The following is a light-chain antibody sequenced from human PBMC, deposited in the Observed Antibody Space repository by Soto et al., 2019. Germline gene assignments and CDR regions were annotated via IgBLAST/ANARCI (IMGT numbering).Light chain of an antibody. CDR1: QAINNL. V-gene: IGKV1-27*01. J-gene: IGKJ3*01. CDR3: QKYNNGPPAT. Sequence: DIQMTQSPSSLSASVGDRVTITCRASQAINNLLAWYQQKPGKAPKLLIYAATTLQSGVPSRFSGGGSGTDFTLTISSLQPEDVATYYCQKYNNGPPATFGPGTKVGV. CDR2: AAT.